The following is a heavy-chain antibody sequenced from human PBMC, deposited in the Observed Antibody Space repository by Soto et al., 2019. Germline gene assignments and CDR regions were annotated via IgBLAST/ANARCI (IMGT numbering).Heavy chain of an antibody. Sequence: GASVKVSCKASGYTFTSYAMHWVRQAPGQRLEWMGWINAGNGNTKYSQKFQGRVTITRDTSASTAYMELSSLRSEDTAVYYCARDRMAVAGTFDYWGQGTLVTVSS. CDR2: INAGNGNT. D-gene: IGHD6-19*01. CDR1: GYTFTSYA. V-gene: IGHV1-3*01. CDR3: ARDRMAVAGTFDY. J-gene: IGHJ4*02.